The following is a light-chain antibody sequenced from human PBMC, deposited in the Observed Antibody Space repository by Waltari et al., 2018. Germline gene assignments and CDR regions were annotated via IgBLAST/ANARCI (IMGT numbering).Light chain of an antibody. CDR1: QSLNTN. CDR3: QQYNSWPPYT. Sequence: EIVMTQSPATLSVSPGERATLSCRASQSLNTNLAWYQQKAGQAPGLLIYGASTRATGIPARFSGSGSGTEFTLTISSLQSEDFAVYYCQQYNSWPPYTFGQGTKLEIK. V-gene: IGKV3-15*01. J-gene: IGKJ2*01. CDR2: GAS.